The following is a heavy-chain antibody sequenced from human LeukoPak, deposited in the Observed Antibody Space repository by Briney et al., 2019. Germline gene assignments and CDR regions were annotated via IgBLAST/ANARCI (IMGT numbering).Heavy chain of an antibody. Sequence: GGSLRLSCAASGFTFSRYGMHWVRQAPGKGLEWVAFIRYDGNEKYYGDSVKGRFTVSRDNSKNTLYLQMKSLRAEDTAVYYCAKGGGYEAQYYYYYLDVWGKGTMVTISS. J-gene: IGHJ6*03. D-gene: IGHD5-12*01. CDR2: IRYDGNEK. CDR1: GFTFSRYG. CDR3: AKGGGYEAQYYYYYLDV. V-gene: IGHV3-30*02.